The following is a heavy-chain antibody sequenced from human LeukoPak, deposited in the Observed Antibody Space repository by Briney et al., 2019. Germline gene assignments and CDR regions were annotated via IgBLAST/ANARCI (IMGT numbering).Heavy chain of an antibody. CDR3: ARENTYGYSYGMDV. CDR2: INSSGGNT. Sequence: ASVKVSCKASGYTFTSYYMYWVRKAPGQGLEWMGIINSSGGNTSYAQNFQGRVTMTRDTSARIVYMELRSLRSEDTAVYYCARENTYGYSYGMDVWGQGTTVTVSS. CDR1: GYTFTSYY. D-gene: IGHD3-22*01. V-gene: IGHV1-46*01. J-gene: IGHJ6*02.